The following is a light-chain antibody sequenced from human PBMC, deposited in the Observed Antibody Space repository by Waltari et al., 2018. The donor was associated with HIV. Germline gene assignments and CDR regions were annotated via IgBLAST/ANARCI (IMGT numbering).Light chain of an antibody. CDR1: NIGSKS. CDR3: QVWDTNSHHPGV. J-gene: IGLJ3*02. V-gene: IGLV3-21*04. Sequence: SYVLTQPPSVSVAPGKTARITCGGNNIGSKSVHWYQRKPGQAPVLVIYDDSDRPSGIPERFSGANSGNTATLTISRVEAGDEADYYCQVWDTNSHHPGVFGGGTKLTVL. CDR2: DDS.